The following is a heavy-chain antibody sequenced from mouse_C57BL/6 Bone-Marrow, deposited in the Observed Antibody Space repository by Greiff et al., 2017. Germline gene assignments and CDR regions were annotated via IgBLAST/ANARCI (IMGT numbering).Heavy chain of an antibody. V-gene: IGHV1-54*01. Sequence: VQLQQSGAELVRPGTSVKVSCKASGYAFTNYLIEWVKQRPGQGLEWIGVINPGSGGTNYNEKFKGKATLTADKSSSTAYMPLSSLTSEDSAVYFCARWYYGSSYGFAYWGQGTLVTVSA. J-gene: IGHJ3*01. D-gene: IGHD1-1*01. CDR1: GYAFTNYL. CDR3: ARWYYGSSYGFAY. CDR2: INPGSGGT.